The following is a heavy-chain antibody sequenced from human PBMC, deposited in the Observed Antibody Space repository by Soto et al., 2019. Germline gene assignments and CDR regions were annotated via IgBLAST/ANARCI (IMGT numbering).Heavy chain of an antibody. V-gene: IGHV3-23*01. CDR3: AKVGGTMIVVVNPFDY. D-gene: IGHD3-22*01. J-gene: IGHJ4*02. Sequence: EVQLLESGGGLVQPGGSLRLSCAASGFTFSSYAMSWVRQAPGTGLEWVSAISGSGGSTYYADSVKGRFTISRDNSTNALYLQMNSLRAEDTAVYYCAKVGGTMIVVVNPFDYWGQGTLVTVSS. CDR1: GFTFSSYA. CDR2: ISGSGGST.